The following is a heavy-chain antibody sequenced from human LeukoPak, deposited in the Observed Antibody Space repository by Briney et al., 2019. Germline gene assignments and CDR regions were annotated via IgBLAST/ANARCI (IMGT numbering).Heavy chain of an antibody. CDR2: ISSSSSYI. J-gene: IGHJ3*02. Sequence: GGSLRLSCAASGFTLSSYSMNWVRQAPGKGLEWVSSISSSSSYIYYADSVKGRFTISRDNAKNSLYLQMNSLRAEDTAVYYCARSIYCSGGSCYSGYAFDIWGQGTMVTVSS. V-gene: IGHV3-21*01. CDR3: ARSIYCSGGSCYSGYAFDI. CDR1: GFTLSSYS. D-gene: IGHD2-15*01.